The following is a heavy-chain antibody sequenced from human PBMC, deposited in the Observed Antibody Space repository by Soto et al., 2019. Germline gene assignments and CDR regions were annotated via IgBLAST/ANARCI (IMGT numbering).Heavy chain of an antibody. CDR3: RFLYSRRPPTLADYYYYGMDV. Sequence: GASVKVSCRSSWCTFGSYALSWGRQSPEQGLEWMGGIIPIFGTANYAQKFQGRVTITADESTSTAYMELSSLSSEDTAVYYCRFLYSRRPPTLADYYYYGMDVWGQGTTVTVSS. J-gene: IGHJ6*02. V-gene: IGHV1-69*13. CDR1: WCTFGSYA. D-gene: IGHD5-12*01. CDR2: IIPIFGTA.